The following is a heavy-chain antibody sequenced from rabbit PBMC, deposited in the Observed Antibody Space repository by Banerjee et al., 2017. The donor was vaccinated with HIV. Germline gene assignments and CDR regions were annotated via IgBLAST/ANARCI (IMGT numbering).Heavy chain of an antibody. J-gene: IGHJ4*01. CDR1: GIDFSSVYY. CDR3: ARAGGFENYFNL. Sequence: QSLEESGGDLVKPGGTLTLTCTASGIDFSSVYYICWVRQAPGKGLEWIACIDAGSSGSTYYASWAKGQFTISKTSSTTVTLQMTSLTAADTATYFCARAGGFENYFNLWGQGTLVTVS. CDR2: IDAGSSGST. V-gene: IGHV1S40*01. D-gene: IGHD1-1*01.